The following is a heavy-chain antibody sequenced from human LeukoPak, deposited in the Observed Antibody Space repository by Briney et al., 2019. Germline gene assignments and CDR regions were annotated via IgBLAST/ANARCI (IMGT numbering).Heavy chain of an antibody. CDR2: ISYSGST. CDR3: ARGQGTKGGGH. Sequence: SETLSLTCTVSGVSISSVDYYWGWIRQPPGKGLEWIGSISYSGSTFYNASLNSRVTISADTSKNQFSLKLTSVTASDTAVYYCARGQGTKGGGHWGQGALVTVSS. V-gene: IGHV4-39*07. CDR1: GVSISSVDYY. J-gene: IGHJ4*02. D-gene: IGHD2-8*01.